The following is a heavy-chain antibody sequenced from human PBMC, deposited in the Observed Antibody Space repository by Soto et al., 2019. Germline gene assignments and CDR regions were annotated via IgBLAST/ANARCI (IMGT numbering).Heavy chain of an antibody. CDR2: ISSSGKSI. V-gene: IGHV3-48*03. CDR1: GFTFSNYE. CDR3: ARDPEKYRGYDSGLDW. Sequence: PGGSLRLSCVGSGFTFSNYEMNWVRQAPGKGLEWVSYISSSGKSIYYAESVKGRFTISRDNAKNSLYLQMNSLRVEDAAVYYCARDPEKYRGYDSGLDWWGQGTLVTVSS. D-gene: IGHD5-12*01. J-gene: IGHJ4*02.